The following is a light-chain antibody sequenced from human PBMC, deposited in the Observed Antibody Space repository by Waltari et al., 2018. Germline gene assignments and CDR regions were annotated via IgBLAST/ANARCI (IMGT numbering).Light chain of an antibody. CDR3: MQGIELPLT. CDR1: QSLLQSGGKTY. Sequence: DIVMTQTPLSLPVTPGEPASISCRSSQSLLQSGGKTYLYWYLQKAGQSPQLLIHEVSNRDSGVPYRFSGRGSGTDFTLKIRRVEAEDVGVYHCMQGIELPLTFGGGTKVEIK. V-gene: IGKV2-29*03. CDR2: EVS. J-gene: IGKJ4*01.